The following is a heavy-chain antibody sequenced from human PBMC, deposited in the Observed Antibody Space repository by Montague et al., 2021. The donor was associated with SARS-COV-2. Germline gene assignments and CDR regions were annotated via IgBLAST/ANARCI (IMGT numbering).Heavy chain of an antibody. CDR2: IYYTGSR. CDR3: AGHARGEGYTSWFDS. D-gene: IGHD5-24*01. CDR1: GDSVSRGSSY. J-gene: IGHJ5*01. Sequence: SETLSLTCTVSGDSVSRGSSYWSWIRQPPGKGLEWIGYIYYTGSRKYSSSLKSRLTISVDTSKNQFSLKLSSVTAADTAVYYCAGHARGEGYTSWFDSWGQGTLVTVSS. V-gene: IGHV4-61*01.